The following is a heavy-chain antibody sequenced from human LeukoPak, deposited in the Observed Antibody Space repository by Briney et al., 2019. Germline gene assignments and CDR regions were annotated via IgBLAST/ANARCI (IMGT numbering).Heavy chain of an antibody. CDR1: GYTFTGYY. CDR3: ARARDYVWGSYPGPYYYYMDV. D-gene: IGHD3-16*02. Sequence: ASVKVSCKASGYTFTGYYMHWVRQAPGQGLEWMGWINPNSGGTNYAQKFQGRVTMTRDTSISTAYMELSRLRSDDTAVYYCARARDYVWGSYPGPYYYYMDVWGKGTTVTISS. V-gene: IGHV1-2*02. J-gene: IGHJ6*03. CDR2: INPNSGGT.